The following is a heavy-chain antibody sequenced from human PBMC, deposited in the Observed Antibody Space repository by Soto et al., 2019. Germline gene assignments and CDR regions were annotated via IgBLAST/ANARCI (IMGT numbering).Heavy chain of an antibody. V-gene: IGHV3-21*01. J-gene: IGHJ4*02. CDR1: GFTFSSYS. Sequence: GGSLRLSCAASGFTFSSYSMKWVRQAPGKGLEWVSSISSSSSYIYYADSVKGRFTISRDNAKNSLYLQMNSLRAKDTAVYYCARDKGRAVAGPRVSGYWGQGTLGTGSS. CDR2: ISSSSSYI. CDR3: ARDKGRAVAGPRVSGY. D-gene: IGHD6-19*01.